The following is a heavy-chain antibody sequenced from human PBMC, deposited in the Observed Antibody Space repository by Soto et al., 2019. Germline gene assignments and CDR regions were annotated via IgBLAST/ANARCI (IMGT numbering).Heavy chain of an antibody. J-gene: IGHJ4*02. Sequence: PSETLSLTCTVSGGSISSSSYYWGWIRQPPGKGLEWIGSIYYSGNAYYNPSLQTRVTISLDKSKNQFSLKLNSVTAADSAVYFCARLEGLATISYYFDFWGPGALVTVSS. CDR2: IYYSGNA. V-gene: IGHV4-39*01. CDR3: ARLEGLATISYYFDF. CDR1: GGSISSSSYY. D-gene: IGHD3-9*01.